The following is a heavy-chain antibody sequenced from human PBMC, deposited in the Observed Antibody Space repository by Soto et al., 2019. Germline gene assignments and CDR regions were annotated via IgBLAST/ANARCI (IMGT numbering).Heavy chain of an antibody. D-gene: IGHD6-6*01. Sequence: PGGSLRLSCAASGFTFSSYAMSWVRQAPGKGLEWVSAISGSGGSTYYADSVKGRFTISRDNSKNTLYLQMNSLRAEDTAVYYCAKGIAIAARPFSEQPGAFDIWGQGTMVTVSS. CDR3: AKGIAIAARPFSEQPGAFDI. V-gene: IGHV3-23*01. CDR2: ISGSGGST. CDR1: GFTFSSYA. J-gene: IGHJ3*02.